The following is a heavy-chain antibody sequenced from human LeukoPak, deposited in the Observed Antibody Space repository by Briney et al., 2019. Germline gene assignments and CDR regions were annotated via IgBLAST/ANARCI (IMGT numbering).Heavy chain of an antibody. J-gene: IGHJ5*02. V-gene: IGHV1-18*01. CDR2: ISAYNGNT. CDR1: GYTFTSYG. CDR3: ARDRWASRGDWFDP. D-gene: IGHD3-10*01. Sequence: ASVKVSCKASGYTFTSYGISWVRQAPGQGLEWMGWISAYNGNTNYAQKLQGRVTMTTDTSTNTAYMELRSLRSYDTAVYYFARDRWASRGDWFDPWGQGTLVTVSS.